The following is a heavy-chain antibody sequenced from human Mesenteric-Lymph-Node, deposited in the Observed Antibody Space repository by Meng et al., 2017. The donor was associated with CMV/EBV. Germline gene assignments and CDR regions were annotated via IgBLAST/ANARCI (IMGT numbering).Heavy chain of an antibody. Sequence: GESLKISCAASGFTFSSYSMNWVRQAPGKGLEWVSSISSSSSYIYYADSVKGRFTISRDNAKNSLYLQMNSLRAEDTAVYYCANRNCYDSSCYYGSGTGWYFDLWGRGTLVTVSS. V-gene: IGHV3-21*01. CDR3: ANRNCYDSSCYYGSGTGWYFDL. CDR2: ISSSSSYI. CDR1: GFTFSSYS. D-gene: IGHD3-22*01. J-gene: IGHJ2*01.